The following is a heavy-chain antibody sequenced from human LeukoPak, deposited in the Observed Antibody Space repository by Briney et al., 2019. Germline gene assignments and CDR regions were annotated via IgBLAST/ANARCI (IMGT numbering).Heavy chain of an antibody. CDR2: IYPGDSDT. Sequence: GESLKISCKGSGYSFTSYWIGWVRQMPGEGLEWMGIIYPGDSDTRYSPSFQGQVTISADKSISTAYLQWSSLKASDTAMYYCASVLGGGGVNFYFDYWGQGTLVTVSS. J-gene: IGHJ4*02. CDR3: ASVLGGGGVNFYFDY. D-gene: IGHD3-16*01. CDR1: GYSFTSYW. V-gene: IGHV5-51*01.